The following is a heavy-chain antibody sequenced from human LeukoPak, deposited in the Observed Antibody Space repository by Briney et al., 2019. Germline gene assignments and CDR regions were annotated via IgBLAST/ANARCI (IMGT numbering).Heavy chain of an antibody. Sequence: GGSLRLSCAASGFTFSSYAMSWVRQAPGKGLEWVSAISGSGGSTYYTDSVKGRFTISRDNSKNTLYLQMNSLRAEDTAVYYCTREVSGSLYFDYWGQGTLVTVSS. J-gene: IGHJ4*02. D-gene: IGHD1-26*01. CDR1: GFTFSSYA. V-gene: IGHV3-23*01. CDR2: ISGSGGST. CDR3: TREVSGSLYFDY.